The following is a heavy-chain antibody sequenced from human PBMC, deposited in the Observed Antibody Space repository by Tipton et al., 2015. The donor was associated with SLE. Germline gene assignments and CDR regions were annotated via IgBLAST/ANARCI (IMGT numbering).Heavy chain of an antibody. Sequence: SLRLSCAASGLTFSSYWMTWVRQAPGKGLEWVANIKQDGSEKYYVDSVKGRFTISRDNAKNSLYLQMNSLRAEDTAVYYCARDPGASCRWGVDVWGQGP. J-gene: IGHJ6*02. CDR1: GLTFSSYW. CDR2: IKQDGSEK. V-gene: IGHV3-7*01. D-gene: IGHD3-10*01. CDR3: ARDPGASCRWGVDV.